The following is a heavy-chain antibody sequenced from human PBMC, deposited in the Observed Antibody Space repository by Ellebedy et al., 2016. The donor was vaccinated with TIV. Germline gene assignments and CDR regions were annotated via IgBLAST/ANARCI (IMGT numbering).Heavy chain of an antibody. CDR3: ARGGFCGSTSCYRDEYRSVLYGFVI. V-gene: IGHV5-51*01. J-gene: IGHJ3*02. CDR1: GYSFTNFW. CDR2: IYPGDSDT. D-gene: IGHD2-2*01. Sequence: GESLKISXKGSGYSFTNFWIGWVRQMPGKGLEWMGIIYPGDSDTRYSPSFQGQVTISADESIRTAYLQWSSLKASDTGVYYCARGGFCGSTSCYRDEYRSVLYGFVIWGRGTNGTVCS.